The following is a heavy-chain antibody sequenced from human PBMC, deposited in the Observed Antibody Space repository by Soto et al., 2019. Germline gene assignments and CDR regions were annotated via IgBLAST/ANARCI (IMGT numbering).Heavy chain of an antibody. Sequence: QVQLVQSGAEVKKPGSSVKVSCKASGGTFSSYAISWVRQAPGQGLEWMGGIIPIFGTANYAQKFQGRVTIPRDAXTSTSYMELSSLRSEDTAVYYCAKNPENYYYGMDVWGQGTTVTVSS. CDR3: AKNPENYYYGMDV. CDR1: GGTFSSYA. CDR2: IIPIFGTA. J-gene: IGHJ6*02. V-gene: IGHV1-69*05.